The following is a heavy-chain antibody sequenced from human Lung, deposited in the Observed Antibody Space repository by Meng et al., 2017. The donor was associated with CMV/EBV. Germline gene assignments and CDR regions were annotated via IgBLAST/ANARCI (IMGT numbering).Heavy chain of an antibody. D-gene: IGHD1-26*01. J-gene: IGHJ4*02. CDR1: GGSISSTTSY. CDR3: ARRRIQDTDET. CDR2: IYYSGST. Sequence: QVQMQESVPGLVNPSETLSLTCTVSGGSISSTTSYWGWIRQPPGKTLEWIGSIYYSGSTHYNPSLKRRVIVSIDTSKDQFSFMSSTAPDADSVYYSWARRRIQDTDETWGEGPLVTVSS. V-gene: IGHV4-39*07.